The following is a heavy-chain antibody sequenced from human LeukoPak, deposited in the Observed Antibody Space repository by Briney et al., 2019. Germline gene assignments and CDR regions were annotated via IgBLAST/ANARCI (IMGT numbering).Heavy chain of an antibody. CDR3: ARDKYYDILTGYYSGVDFDY. CDR2: ISSSSSTI. Sequence: QTGGSLRLSCAASGFTFSSYSMNWVRQAPGKGLEWVSYISSSSSTIYYADSVKGRFTISRDSAKNSLYLQMNSLRAEDTAVYYCARDKYYDILTGYYSGVDFDYWGQGTLVTVSS. J-gene: IGHJ4*02. V-gene: IGHV3-48*01. CDR1: GFTFSSYS. D-gene: IGHD3-9*01.